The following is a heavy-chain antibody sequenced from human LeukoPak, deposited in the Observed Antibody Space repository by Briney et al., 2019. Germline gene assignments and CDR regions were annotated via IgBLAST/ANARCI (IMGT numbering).Heavy chain of an antibody. CDR2: ISGSGGST. D-gene: IGHD6-13*01. CDR1: GFTFSSYA. Sequence: PGGSLRLSCAASGFTFSSYAMSWVRQAPGKGLEWVSAISGSGGSTYYADSVKGRFTISRDNSKNTLYLQMNSLRAEDTAVYYCARDSLRPGIAAAGPGYGMDVWGQGTTVTVSS. V-gene: IGHV3-23*01. J-gene: IGHJ6*02. CDR3: ARDSLRPGIAAAGPGYGMDV.